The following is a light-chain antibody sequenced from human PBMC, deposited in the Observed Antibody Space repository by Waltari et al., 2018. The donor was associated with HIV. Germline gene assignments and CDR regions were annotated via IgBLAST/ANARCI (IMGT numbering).Light chain of an antibody. CDR3: ATWDDSLSGSV. CDR1: SSNIGRHY. Sequence: QSALTSPPPTSGTPGQRVTISCSGSSSNIGRHYVYWYRQLPGTAPKIVMYRNDQRPSGVPVRFSGSKAGTSASLAISGLRSEDEADYFCATWDDSLSGSVFGGGTKLTVL. V-gene: IGLV1-47*01. J-gene: IGLJ3*02. CDR2: RND.